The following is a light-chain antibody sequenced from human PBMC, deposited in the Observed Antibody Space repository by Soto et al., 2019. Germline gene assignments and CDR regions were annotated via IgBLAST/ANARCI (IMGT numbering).Light chain of an antibody. CDR3: QQYNNWPRT. CDR2: GAS. Sequence: EIVLTQSPGTLSLSPGERATLSCRASQRVSSNLAGYQQKPGQAPRLLIYGASTRATGIPARFSGSGSGTEFTLTISSLQSEDFAVYYCQQYNNWPRTFGQGTKVDIK. CDR1: QRVSSN. V-gene: IGKV3-15*01. J-gene: IGKJ1*01.